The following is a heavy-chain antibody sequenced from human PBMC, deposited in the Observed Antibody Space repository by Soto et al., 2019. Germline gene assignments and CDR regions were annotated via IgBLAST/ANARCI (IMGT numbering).Heavy chain of an antibody. J-gene: IGHJ4*02. CDR2: ISYDGSNK. CDR3: ARDLDYSNYIDY. V-gene: IGHV3-30-3*01. Sequence: XVCLGLSFPACGFTLSSYAMHGVRQAPGKGLEWVAVISYDGSNKYYADSVKGRFTISRDNSKNTLYLQMNSLRAEDTAVYYCARDLDYSNYIDYWGQGTLVTVSS. D-gene: IGHD4-4*01. CDR1: GFTLSSYA.